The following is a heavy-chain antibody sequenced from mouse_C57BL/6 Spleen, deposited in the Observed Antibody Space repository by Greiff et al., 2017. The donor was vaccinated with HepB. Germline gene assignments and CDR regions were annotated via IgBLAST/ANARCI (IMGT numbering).Heavy chain of an antibody. CDR3: ARGAVNLLLLY. J-gene: IGHJ2*01. Sequence: VQLQQSGAELVMPGASVKLSCKASGYTFTSYWMHWVKQRPGQGLEWIGEIDPSDSYTNYNQKFKGKSTLTVDKSSSTAYMQLSCLTSEDSAVYYCARGAVNLLLLYWGQGTTLTVSS. CDR2: IDPSDSYT. D-gene: IGHD1-1*01. V-gene: IGHV1-69*01. CDR1: GYTFTSYW.